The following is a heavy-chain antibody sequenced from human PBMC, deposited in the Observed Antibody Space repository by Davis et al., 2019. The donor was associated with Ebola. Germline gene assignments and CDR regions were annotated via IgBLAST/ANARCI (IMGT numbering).Heavy chain of an antibody. CDR1: GFTFRSYA. V-gene: IGHV3-30-3*01. J-gene: IGHJ4*02. CDR2: ISYDGINK. CDR3: ASHGYGDYSGNLEHYYFRY. D-gene: IGHD4-17*01. Sequence: GESLKISCAASGFTFRSYAMHWVRQAPGKGLEWVAVISYDGINKYFADSVKGRFTISRDDSKSTLYLQMNSLTAEDTAVYYCASHGYGDYSGNLEHYYFRYWGQGTLVTVSS.